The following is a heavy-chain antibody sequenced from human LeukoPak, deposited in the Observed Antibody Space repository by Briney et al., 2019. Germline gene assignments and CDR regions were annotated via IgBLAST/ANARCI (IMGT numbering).Heavy chain of an antibody. CDR3: ARTTGRYLQFDP. J-gene: IGHJ5*02. D-gene: IGHD3-9*01. Sequence: SETLSLTCTVSGGSVSSGSYYWNWIRQPLGKGLEWIGYIYYSGTTNYNPSLKSRVTISVDTSKNQFSLKLSSVTAADTAVYYCARTTGRYLQFDPWGQGTLVTVSS. CDR2: IYYSGTT. CDR1: GGSVSSGSYY. V-gene: IGHV4-61*01.